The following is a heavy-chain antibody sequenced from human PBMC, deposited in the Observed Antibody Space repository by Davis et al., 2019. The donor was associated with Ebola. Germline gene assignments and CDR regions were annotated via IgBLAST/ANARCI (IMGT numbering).Heavy chain of an antibody. Sequence: ASVKVSCKASGGTFSSHAISWVRQAPGQGLEWMGWISAYNGNTNYAQKLQGRVTMTTDTSTSTAYMELRSLRSDDTAVYYCARDKNAEFDYWGQGTLVTVSS. CDR1: GGTFSSHA. J-gene: IGHJ4*02. CDR3: ARDKNAEFDY. V-gene: IGHV1-18*01. D-gene: IGHD1-1*01. CDR2: ISAYNGNT.